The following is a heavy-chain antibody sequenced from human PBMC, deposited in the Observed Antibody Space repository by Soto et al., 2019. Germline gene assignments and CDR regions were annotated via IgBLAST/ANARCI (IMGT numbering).Heavy chain of an antibody. D-gene: IGHD1-7*01. J-gene: IGHJ4*02. CDR1: GFTFSSYD. CDR2: ISSNGGTT. CDR3: VRRVSGNYDY. V-gene: IGHV3-64*01. Sequence: EVQLAESGGGMVQPGGSLRLSCVASGFTFSSYDMHWVRQAPGKGLEYVSSISSNGGTTYYGNSVKGRFTISRDNSKNTLYIQMGSLRAEDMDVYYCVRRVSGNYDYWGQGTLVTVSS.